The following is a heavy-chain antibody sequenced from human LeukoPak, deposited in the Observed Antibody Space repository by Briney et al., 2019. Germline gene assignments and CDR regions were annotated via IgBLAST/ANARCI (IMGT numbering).Heavy chain of an antibody. J-gene: IGHJ5*02. CDR1: GYTFTGYY. CDR3: ARGSLQYAGSKVAYNWFDP. CDR2: INPNSGGT. Sequence: GASVKVSCKASGYTFTGYYMHWVRQAPGQGLEWMGWINPNSGGTNYAQKFQGRVTMTRDTSISTAYMELSRLRSDDTAVYYCARGSLQYAGSKVAYNWFDPWGQGTLVTVSS. V-gene: IGHV1-2*02. D-gene: IGHD4-4*01.